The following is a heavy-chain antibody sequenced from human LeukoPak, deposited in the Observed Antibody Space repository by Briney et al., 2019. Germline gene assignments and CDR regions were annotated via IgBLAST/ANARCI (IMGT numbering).Heavy chain of an antibody. Sequence: PGGSLRLSCAASGFTFSTYWMHWVRQAPGEGLVWVSRIKSDGSTNYADSVKGRFTISRDNAKNTLSLQMNSLRPEDTGVYYCARAPSEIGGYYPEYFRHWGQGTLVTVSS. V-gene: IGHV3-74*01. CDR1: GFTFSTYW. J-gene: IGHJ1*01. CDR3: ARAPSEIGGYYPEYFRH. D-gene: IGHD3-22*01. CDR2: IKSDGST.